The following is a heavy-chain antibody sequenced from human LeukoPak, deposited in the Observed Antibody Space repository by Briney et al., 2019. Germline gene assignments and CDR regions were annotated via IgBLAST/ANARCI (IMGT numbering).Heavy chain of an antibody. D-gene: IGHD3-22*01. CDR2: IYYSGST. CDR1: GGSISSSSYY. CDR3: ARGDYYDSSGYQSPPFDY. V-gene: IGHV4-39*01. J-gene: IGHJ4*02. Sequence: PSETLSLTCTVSGGSISSSSYYWGWIRQPPGKGLEWIGSIYYSGSTYYNPSLKSRVTISVDTSKNQFSLKLSSVTAADTAVYYCARGDYYDSSGYQSPPFDYWGQGTLVTVSS.